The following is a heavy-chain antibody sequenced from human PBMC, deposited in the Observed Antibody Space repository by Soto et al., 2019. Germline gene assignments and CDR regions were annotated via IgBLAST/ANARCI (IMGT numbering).Heavy chain of an antibody. CDR3: ARDEVTILGRYYYGMGV. V-gene: IGHV3-48*02. CDR1: RFTFSRYI. Sequence: GGSLRLSCAASRFTFSRYIMSFFLKAQWKGLEWVSYISSSSSTIYYADSVEGRFTISRDNAKNSLYLQMNSLRDEDTAVYYCARDEVTILGRYYYGMGVWGQGTTVSVSS. D-gene: IGHD3-3*01. CDR2: ISSSSSTI. J-gene: IGHJ6*02.